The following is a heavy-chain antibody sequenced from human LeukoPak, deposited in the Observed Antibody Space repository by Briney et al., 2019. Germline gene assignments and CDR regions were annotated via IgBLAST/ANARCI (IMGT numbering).Heavy chain of an antibody. Sequence: SETLSLTCTVSGGSVSSDSYFWTWIRQPPGKGLEWIGYIYYSGSTNYNPSLKSRVTISLDTSKSQISLNLSSVTAADTAVYYCARGQRRLPDYWGQGTLVTVSS. V-gene: IGHV4-61*01. CDR1: GGSVSSDSYF. CDR2: IYYSGST. CDR3: ARGQRRLPDY. J-gene: IGHJ4*02.